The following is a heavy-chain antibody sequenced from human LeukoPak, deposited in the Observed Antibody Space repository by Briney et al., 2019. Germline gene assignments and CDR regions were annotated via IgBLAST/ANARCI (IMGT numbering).Heavy chain of an antibody. CDR2: INAGNGNT. D-gene: IGHD4-17*01. Sequence: GASVKASCKASGYTFTSYAMHWVRQAPGQRLEWMGWINAGNGNTKYSQKFQGRVTITRDTSASTAYMELSSLRSEDTAVYYCARPLYGDYELDYWGQGTLVTVSS. J-gene: IGHJ4*02. CDR3: ARPLYGDYELDY. V-gene: IGHV1-3*01. CDR1: GYTFTSYA.